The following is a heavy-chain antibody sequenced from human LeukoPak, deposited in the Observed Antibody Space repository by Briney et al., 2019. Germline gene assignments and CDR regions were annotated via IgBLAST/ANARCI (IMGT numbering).Heavy chain of an antibody. J-gene: IGHJ4*02. V-gene: IGHV3-23*01. CDR1: GFTFSSNA. CDR2: IHGSDDNT. D-gene: IGHD4-23*01. Sequence: GGSLRLSCAASGFTFSSNAMTWVRQAPGKGLEWVSAIHGSDDNTHYVDSVKGRFTISRDKSKNTLYLQMNSLRADDTAVYYCAKDLLRWSFDYWGQGTLVTVSS. CDR3: AKDLLRWSFDY.